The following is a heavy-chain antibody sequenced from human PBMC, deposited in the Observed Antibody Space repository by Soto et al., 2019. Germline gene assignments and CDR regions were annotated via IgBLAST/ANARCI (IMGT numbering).Heavy chain of an antibody. CDR2: IWNGRNSE. CDR3: VTERRNDEFDY. CDR1: GFTFSTFG. D-gene: IGHD1-1*01. J-gene: IGHJ4*02. V-gene: IGHV3-33*01. Sequence: QVQLVESGGGVVQPGRSLRLSCAASGFTFSTFGMHWVRQSPGKGLEWVAVIWNGRNSEDYADSVKGRFTISRDNSKNTLYLQMNSLRAEDTAMYYCVTERRNDEFDYWGQGILVTVSS.